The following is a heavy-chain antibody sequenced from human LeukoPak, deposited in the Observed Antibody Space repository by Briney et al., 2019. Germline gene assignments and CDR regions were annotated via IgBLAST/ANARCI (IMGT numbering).Heavy chain of an antibody. Sequence: PGGSLRLSCVASGFTFSSYGIHCVRQAPGRGLEWVAFIGYDGSNKHYRDSVKAGFTISRDNSKNTLYLRMNSLRAEDTAVYYCAKDGYNYYIDYWGQGTLVTVSS. CDR2: IGYDGSNK. J-gene: IGHJ4*02. V-gene: IGHV3-30*02. D-gene: IGHD5-24*01. CDR3: AKDGYNYYIDY. CDR1: GFTFSSYG.